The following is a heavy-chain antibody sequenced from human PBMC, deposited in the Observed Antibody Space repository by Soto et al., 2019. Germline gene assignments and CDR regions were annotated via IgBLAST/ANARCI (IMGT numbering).Heavy chain of an antibody. CDR2: IYYSGST. J-gene: IGHJ6*02. D-gene: IGHD6-19*01. CDR1: GGSISTYY. CDR3: ASDRSSGWDQGYGMDV. Sequence: PSETLSFTCTVSGGSISTYYWSWIRQPPGKGLEWIGYIYYSGSTSYNPSLKSRVTISVDTSKNQFSLKLRSVTAADTAVYYCASDRSSGWDQGYGMDVWGQGTTVTVSS. V-gene: IGHV4-59*01.